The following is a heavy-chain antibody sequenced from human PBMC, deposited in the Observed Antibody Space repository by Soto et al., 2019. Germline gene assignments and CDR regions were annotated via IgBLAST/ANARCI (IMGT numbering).Heavy chain of an antibody. Sequence: EVQLVESGGGLVQPGGSRRLSCAASGFTFSSYSMNWVRQAPGKGLEWVSRISSSRRTIYYADSVKGRFTISRDNAKNSLYRQMNSLRAEYTAVYSCAREDITRGGWFDPWGQGTLVTVSS. CDR1: GFTFSSYS. CDR2: ISSSRRTI. CDR3: AREDITRGGWFDP. V-gene: IGHV3-48*01. J-gene: IGHJ5*02. D-gene: IGHD3-10*01.